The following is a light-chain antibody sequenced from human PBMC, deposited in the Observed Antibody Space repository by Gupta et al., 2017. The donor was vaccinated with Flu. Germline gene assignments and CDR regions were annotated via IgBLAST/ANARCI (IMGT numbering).Light chain of an antibody. Sequence: DRVTITCRASQSIRSYLNWYQQKPGTAPKLLIYAASSLQSGVPSRFSGSGSGTDFTLTISSLQPEDFATYYCQQSYGTPLTFGQGTKLAIK. CDR3: QQSYGTPLT. V-gene: IGKV1-39*01. CDR1: QSIRSY. CDR2: AAS. J-gene: IGKJ2*01.